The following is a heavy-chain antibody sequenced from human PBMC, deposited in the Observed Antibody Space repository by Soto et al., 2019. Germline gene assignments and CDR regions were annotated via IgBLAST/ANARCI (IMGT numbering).Heavy chain of an antibody. J-gene: IGHJ6*02. Sequence: ASVKVSCKVSGYTLTELSMHWVRQAPGKGLEWMGGFDPEDGETIYAQKFQGRVTMTEDTSTDTAYMELSSLRSEDTAVYYCASGARGLYHPYYYGMDVWGQGTTVTVSS. D-gene: IGHD3-3*01. CDR3: ASGARGLYHPYYYGMDV. CDR2: FDPEDGET. V-gene: IGHV1-24*01. CDR1: GYTLTELS.